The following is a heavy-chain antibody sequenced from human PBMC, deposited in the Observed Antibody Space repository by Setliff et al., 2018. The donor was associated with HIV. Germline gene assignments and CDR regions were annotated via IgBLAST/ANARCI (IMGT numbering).Heavy chain of an antibody. Sequence: LSLTCTVSGASTSNDYWNWIRQSPGKGLEWIGYISSSGSTNSNPSLKSRVTISLDTSKTHFSLKLSTVTAADTAVYYCARSPGFWYFDLWGPGTLVTVSS. CDR1: GASTSNDY. CDR3: ARSPGFWYFDL. J-gene: IGHJ2*01. V-gene: IGHV4-59*01. CDR2: ISSSGST.